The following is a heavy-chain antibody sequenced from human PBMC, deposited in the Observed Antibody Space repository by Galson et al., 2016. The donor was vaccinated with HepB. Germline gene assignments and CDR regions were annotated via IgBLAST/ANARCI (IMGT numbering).Heavy chain of an antibody. D-gene: IGHD4-23*01. CDR3: ARSDCGGQGFWYFDL. V-gene: IGHV4-34*01. CDR2: INHSGDT. J-gene: IGHJ2*01. CDR1: DGSIHPYY. Sequence: SETLSLTCVVYDGSIHPYYWSWIRQPPGKGLEWIGEINHSGDTAYNPAFRSRVSISVDTSKNQFSMTLGSMTAADTAVYYCARSDCGGQGFWYFDLWGRGALVTVSS.